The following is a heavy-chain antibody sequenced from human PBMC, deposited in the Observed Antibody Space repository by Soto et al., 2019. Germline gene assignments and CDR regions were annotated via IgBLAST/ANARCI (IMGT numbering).Heavy chain of an antibody. J-gene: IGHJ5*02. CDR3: ASRYYDFWSGPVGWFDP. D-gene: IGHD3-3*01. Sequence: SVKGSCKSSGNTFCSYAISCVGQASVQVLEWMGGIIPIFGTANYAQKFQGRVTITADESTSTAYMELSSLRSEDTAVYYCASRYYDFWSGPVGWFDPWGQGTLVTVSS. CDR2: IIPIFGTA. V-gene: IGHV1-69*13. CDR1: GNTFCSYA.